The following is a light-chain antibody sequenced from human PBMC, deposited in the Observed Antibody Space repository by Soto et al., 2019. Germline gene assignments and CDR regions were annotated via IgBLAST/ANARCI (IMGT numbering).Light chain of an antibody. CDR3: QKYDSAPLT. J-gene: IGKJ4*01. Sequence: DIQMTQSPSSLSASVGDRVTITCRASQGINNYLAWYQQKPGKVPRFLIYGASALQPGVPSRFSGSGSGTDFTLTISSVQPEDVATYFCQKYDSAPLTFGGGTKVEIK. V-gene: IGKV1-27*01. CDR2: GAS. CDR1: QGINNY.